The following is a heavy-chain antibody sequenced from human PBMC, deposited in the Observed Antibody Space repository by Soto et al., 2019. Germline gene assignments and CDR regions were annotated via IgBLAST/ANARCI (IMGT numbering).Heavy chain of an antibody. CDR1: GFAFSYYG. D-gene: IGHD3-22*01. V-gene: IGHV3-30*18. CDR3: AKEMYHYDSSGYYAHFDY. CDR2: ISYDGSNK. J-gene: IGHJ4*02. Sequence: TGGSLRLSCAASGFAFSYYGMHWVRQAPGKGLEWVAVISYDGSNKDYADSVKGRFTISRDKSKNTLYLQMNSLRTEDTAVYYCAKEMYHYDSSGYYAHFDYWGQGTLVTVSS.